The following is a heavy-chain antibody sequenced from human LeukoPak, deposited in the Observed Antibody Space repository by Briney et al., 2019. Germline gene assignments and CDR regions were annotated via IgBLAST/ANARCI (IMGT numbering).Heavy chain of an antibody. Sequence: PSETLSLTCTVSGGSISSGDNYWRWIRQPPGKGLEWIGYIYYSGSTYYNPSLKSRVTISVDTSKNQFSLKLSSVTAADTAVYYCARGDLYSSSWYNWGQGTLVTVSS. V-gene: IGHV4-30-4*08. CDR2: IYYSGST. D-gene: IGHD6-13*01. J-gene: IGHJ4*02. CDR1: GGSISSGDNY. CDR3: ARGDLYSSSWYN.